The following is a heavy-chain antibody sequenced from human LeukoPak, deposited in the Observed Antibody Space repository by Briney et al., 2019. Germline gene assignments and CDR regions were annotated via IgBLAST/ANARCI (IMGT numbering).Heavy chain of an antibody. CDR2: ISGSGGST. CDR1: GFTFSSYA. CDR3: AKVSDYDILTGYYNGFDY. Sequence: GGSLRLSCAASGFTFSSYAMSWVRQAPGKGLEWVSAISGSGGSTYYADSVKGRFTISRDNSKNTLYLQMNSLRAEDTAAYYCAKVSDYDILTGYYNGFDYWGQGTLATVSS. J-gene: IGHJ4*02. D-gene: IGHD3-9*01. V-gene: IGHV3-23*01.